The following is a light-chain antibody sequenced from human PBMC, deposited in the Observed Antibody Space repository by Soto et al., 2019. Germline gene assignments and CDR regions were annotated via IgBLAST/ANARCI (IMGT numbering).Light chain of an antibody. J-gene: IGLJ3*02. CDR3: AAWDDSLNAWV. V-gene: IGLV1-44*01. CDR1: SSNIGINT. CDR2: SNN. Sequence: QSVLTQPPSASGTPGQMVTISCSGSSSNIGINTVNWYQQLPGTAPKLLMYSNNQRPSGVPDRFSGSKSGTSASLAISGLQSEDEADYYCAAWDDSLNAWVFGGGTKLTVL.